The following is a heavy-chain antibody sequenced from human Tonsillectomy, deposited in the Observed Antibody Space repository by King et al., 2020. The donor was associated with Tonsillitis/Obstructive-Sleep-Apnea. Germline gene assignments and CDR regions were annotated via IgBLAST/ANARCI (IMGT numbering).Heavy chain of an antibody. V-gene: IGHV3-23*04. CDR2: ISGSGGST. D-gene: IGHD3-22*01. Sequence: QLVESGGGLVQPGGSLRLSCAASGFTFSSYAMSWVRQAPGKGLEWVSAISGSGGSTYYADSVKGRFTISRDNSKNTLYLQMNSLRAEDTAVYYCAKAPRRTGFILWADASRASGYYNWGQGTLVTVSS. CDR1: GFTFSSYA. CDR3: AKAPRRTGFILWADASRASGYYN. J-gene: IGHJ4*02.